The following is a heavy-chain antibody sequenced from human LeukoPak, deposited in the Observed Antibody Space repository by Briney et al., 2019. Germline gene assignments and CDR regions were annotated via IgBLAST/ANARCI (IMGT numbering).Heavy chain of an antibody. D-gene: IGHD5-18*01. Sequence: SETLSLTCTVSGGSISSYYWSWIRQPPGKGLEWIGSIYYSGSTYYNPSLKSRVTISVDTSKNQFSLKLSSVTAADTAVYYCARDVPVDTAMAREPFDYWGQGTLVTVSS. V-gene: IGHV4-59*12. CDR2: IYYSGST. J-gene: IGHJ4*02. CDR3: ARDVPVDTAMAREPFDY. CDR1: GGSISSYY.